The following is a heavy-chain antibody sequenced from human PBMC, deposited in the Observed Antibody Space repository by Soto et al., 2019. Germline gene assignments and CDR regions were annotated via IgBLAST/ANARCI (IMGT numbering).Heavy chain of an antibody. Sequence: EVHLVESGGGLVQPGGSLRVSCAASGLTVSNSYMSWVRQAPGKGLEWVSVIYNDGSTYYADSVKGRFTFSRDNSKNTLYLHMNRLRAADTAVYYCARGVGRSWSNGDWGQGTLVIVSS. CDR2: IYNDGST. CDR3: ARGVGRSWSNGD. D-gene: IGHD6-13*01. V-gene: IGHV3-66*01. CDR1: GLTVSNSY. J-gene: IGHJ4*02.